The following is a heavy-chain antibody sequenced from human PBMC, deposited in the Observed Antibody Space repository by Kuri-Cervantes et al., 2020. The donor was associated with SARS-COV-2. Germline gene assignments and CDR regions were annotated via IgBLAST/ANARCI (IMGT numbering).Heavy chain of an antibody. D-gene: IGHD3-16*01. CDR3: ARDGGKHIVVDAFDI. CDR2: MNPNSGNT. Sequence: ASVKVSCKASGYTFTSYDINWVRQATGQGLEWMGWMNPNSGNTGYAQKFQGRVTMTRDTSISTAYMELSRLRSDDTAVYYCARDGGKHIVVDAFDIWGQGTMVTVSS. CDR1: GYTFTSYD. V-gene: IGHV1-8*02. J-gene: IGHJ3*02.